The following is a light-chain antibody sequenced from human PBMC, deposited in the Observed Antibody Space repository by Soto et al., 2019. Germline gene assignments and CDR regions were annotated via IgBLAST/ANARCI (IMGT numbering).Light chain of an antibody. Sequence: QSVLTQPPSVSGSPGQSITISCTGTSSDVGDYNRVSWYQHHPGKAPKLMIFEVTNRPSEISDRFSGFKSGSTASLTISELQPDDEADYYCISFTPSTTTHWVFGGGTKVTVL. CDR3: ISFTPSTTTHWV. J-gene: IGLJ3*02. V-gene: IGLV2-14*01. CDR1: SSDVGDYNR. CDR2: EVT.